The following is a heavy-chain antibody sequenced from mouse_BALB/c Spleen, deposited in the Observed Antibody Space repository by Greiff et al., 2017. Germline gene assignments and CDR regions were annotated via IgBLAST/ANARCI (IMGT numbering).Heavy chain of an antibody. Sequence: VQLQQPGAELVKPGASVKLSCKASGYTFTSYWMHWVKQRPGRGLEWIGRIDPANGNTKYDPKFQGKATITADTSSNTAYLQLSSLTSEDTAVYYFARSDDGNYYWGQGTTRTVSS. CDR1: GYTFTSYW. CDR3: ARSDDGNYY. J-gene: IGHJ2*01. D-gene: IGHD2-1*01. CDR2: IDPANGNT. V-gene: IGHV14-3*02.